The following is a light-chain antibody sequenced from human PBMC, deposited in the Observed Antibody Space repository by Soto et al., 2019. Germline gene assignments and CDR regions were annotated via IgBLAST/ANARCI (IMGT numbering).Light chain of an antibody. CDR1: SSDVGGSKY. Sequence: QSALTQPASVSGYPGQSITISCTGTSSDVGGSKYVSWYQQHPGEAPKLILYEVAYRPSGVSNRFSGAKSGNTASVTVSGLRAEDEADYYCSSKTSSGTLYVFGTGTKV. CDR2: EVA. J-gene: IGLJ1*01. V-gene: IGLV2-14*01. CDR3: SSKTSSGTLYV.